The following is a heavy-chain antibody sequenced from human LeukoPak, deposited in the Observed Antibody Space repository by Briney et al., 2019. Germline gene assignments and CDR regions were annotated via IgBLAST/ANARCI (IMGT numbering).Heavy chain of an antibody. V-gene: IGHV4-38-2*02. J-gene: IGHJ5*02. CDR3: TYAVPRWFDP. CDR2: MHYTGAT. D-gene: IGHD2-2*01. CDR1: GYSISSGYY. Sequence: KPSETLSLTCTVSGYSISSGYYWGWIRQPPGKGLEWIGSMHYTGATYYNPSLKSRVTISLDTSKNHFSLKLTSVTAADTAVYYCTYAVPRWFDPWGQGSLVTVSS.